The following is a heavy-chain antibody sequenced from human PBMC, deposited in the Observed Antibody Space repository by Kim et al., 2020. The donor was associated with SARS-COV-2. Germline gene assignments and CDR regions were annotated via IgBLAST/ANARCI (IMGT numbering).Heavy chain of an antibody. J-gene: IGHJ3*02. CDR1: GFTFSSYA. CDR2: ISGSGGST. D-gene: IGHD1-20*01. CDR3: AIRITGTTWRSLENAFDI. V-gene: IGHV3-23*01. Sequence: GGSLRLSCAASGFTFSSYAMSWVRQAPGKGLEWVSAISGSGGSTYNADSVKGRFTISRDNSKNTLYLQMNSLRAEDTAVYYCAIRITGTTWRSLENAFDIWGQGTMVTVSS.